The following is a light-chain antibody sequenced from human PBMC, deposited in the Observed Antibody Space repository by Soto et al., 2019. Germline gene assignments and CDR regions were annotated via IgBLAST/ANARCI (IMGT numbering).Light chain of an antibody. CDR3: STYTSASTS. J-gene: IGLJ2*01. Sequence: QSALTQPRSVSGSPGQSVTISCTGTSSDVGGYNYVSWYQQHPGKAPKLMIYDVSKRPSGVPDRFSGSKAGNTASLTISGLQADDEADYFCSTYTSASTSFGGGTKVTVL. CDR2: DVS. CDR1: SSDVGGYNY. V-gene: IGLV2-11*01.